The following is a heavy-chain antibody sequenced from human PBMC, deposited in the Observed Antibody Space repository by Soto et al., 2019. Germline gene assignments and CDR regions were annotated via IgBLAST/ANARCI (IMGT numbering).Heavy chain of an antibody. Sequence: ASVKVSCKDSGYTFTDYSFSWVRQAPGQGLEWMGWMSPKSGDTGYSQKFQGRVTMTRDTSRSTAYMELSSLRSEDTAVYYCAGDFTGWPPDGVDSWGQG. CDR2: MSPKSGDT. J-gene: IGHJ4*02. CDR3: AGDFTGWPPDGVDS. CDR1: GYTFTDYS. D-gene: IGHD3-16*01. V-gene: IGHV1-8*02.